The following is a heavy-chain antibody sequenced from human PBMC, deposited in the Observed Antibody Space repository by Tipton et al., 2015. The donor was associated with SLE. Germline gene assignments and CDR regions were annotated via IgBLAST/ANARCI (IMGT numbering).Heavy chain of an antibody. Sequence: SLRLSCAASGFTFSSYTMNWVRQAPGKGLDWVSSISSSSNYIYCADSVKGRFTISRDNAKNSLYLQMNNLRAEDTAVYYCARGPLSKGEGYFQHWGQSTLVTVSS. CDR3: ARGPLSKGEGYFQH. CDR2: ISSSSNYI. J-gene: IGHJ1*01. CDR1: GFTFSSYT. V-gene: IGHV3-21*01.